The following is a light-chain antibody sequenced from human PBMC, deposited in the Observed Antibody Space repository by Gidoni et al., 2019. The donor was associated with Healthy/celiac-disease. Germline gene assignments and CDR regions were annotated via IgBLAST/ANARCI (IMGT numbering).Light chain of an antibody. CDR1: QSISIY. CDR3: QQSYSTPFT. V-gene: IGKV1-39*01. Sequence: IQITQSPSSLSASVGDRVTITCRASQSISIYLNWYQQKPGNAPKLLIYAASSLQSWVPSRCSGSGSGTDFTLTISSLQPEDFATYYCQQSYSTPFTFGGXTKVEIK. CDR2: AAS. J-gene: IGKJ4*01.